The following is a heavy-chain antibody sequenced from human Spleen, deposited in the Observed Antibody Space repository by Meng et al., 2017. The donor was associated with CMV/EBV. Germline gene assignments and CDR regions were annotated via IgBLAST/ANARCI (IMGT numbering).Heavy chain of an antibody. D-gene: IGHD4-11*01. CDR3: VRLPARLQGDYIQH. V-gene: IGHV5-51*01. CDR2: IYPGDSDT. Sequence: ASGYTFTTYWIGWVRQMPGKGLEWMGVIYPGDSDTRYSPSFQGQVTISADTSINTAHLQWRSLKASDTAMYYCVRLPARLQGDYIQHWGQGTLVTVSS. J-gene: IGHJ1*01. CDR1: GYTFTTYW.